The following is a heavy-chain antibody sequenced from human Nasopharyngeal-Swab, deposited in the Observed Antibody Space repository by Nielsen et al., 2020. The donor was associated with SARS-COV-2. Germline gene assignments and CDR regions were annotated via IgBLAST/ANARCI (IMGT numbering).Heavy chain of an antibody. D-gene: IGHD1-26*01. CDR3: ARDEVGPGY. CDR1: EFTFSSYW. CDR2: INQDGREK. V-gene: IGHV3-7*04. J-gene: IGHJ4*02. Sequence: GGSLRLSCAAYEFTFSSYWMSWVRQAPGKGLEWVANINQDGREKYYVDSVKGRFTISRDNAKNSLYLQMNSLRAEDTAVYYCARDEVGPGYWGQGTLVSVSS.